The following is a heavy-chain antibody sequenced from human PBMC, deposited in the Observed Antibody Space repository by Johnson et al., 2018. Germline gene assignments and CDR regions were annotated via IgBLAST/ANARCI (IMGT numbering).Heavy chain of an antibody. J-gene: IGHJ6*03. CDR2: ISPSSDAI. D-gene: IGHD4/OR15-4a*01. CDR3: ARGQGRVPGYQYYRDV. Sequence: VQLVQSGGGVVQPGGSLKISCATSGFIFSHRGMIWVRQAPGKGLELVSYISPSSDAIWYADSVVGRFTISRDNAKNSLYLQMSALGVEDTAIYFCARGQGRVPGYQYYRDVWGKGTTVTVSS. CDR1: GFIFSHRG. V-gene: IGHV3-48*04.